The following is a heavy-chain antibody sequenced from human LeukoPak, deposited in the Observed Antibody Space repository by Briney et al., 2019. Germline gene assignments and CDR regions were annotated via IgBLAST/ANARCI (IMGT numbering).Heavy chain of an antibody. J-gene: IGHJ3*02. V-gene: IGHV3-21*01. Sequence: GGSLRLSCAASGFTFSSYSMNWVRQAPGKGLEWVSSISSSNSYIYYADSVKGRFTISRDNAKNSLYLQMNSVRAEDTAVYYCARDCSSTSCYGSGDAFDIWGQGTMVSVSS. CDR2: ISSSNSYI. CDR3: ARDCSSTSCYGSGDAFDI. D-gene: IGHD2-2*01. CDR1: GFTFSSYS.